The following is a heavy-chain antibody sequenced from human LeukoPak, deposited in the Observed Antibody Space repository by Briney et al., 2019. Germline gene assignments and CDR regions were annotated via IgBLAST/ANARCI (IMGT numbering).Heavy chain of an antibody. CDR1: GGSISSYY. CDR2: IYTSGST. V-gene: IGHV4-4*09. CDR3: ARRQKLACDY. Sequence: PSETLSLTCTVSGGSISSYYWSWIRQPPGKGLEWIGYIYTSGSTNYNPSLKSRVTISVDTSKNQFSLKLSSVTAADTAVYYCARRQKLACDYWGQGTLVTVSS. D-gene: IGHD6-13*01. J-gene: IGHJ4*02.